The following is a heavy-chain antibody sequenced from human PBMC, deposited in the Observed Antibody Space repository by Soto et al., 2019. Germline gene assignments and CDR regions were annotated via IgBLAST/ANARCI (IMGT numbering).Heavy chain of an antibody. CDR1: GDTFASFG. Sequence: VKVSCKASGDTFASFGFSWVRQAPGQGLEWLGWISAYNGNTHYAQKVRDRVPLTTDTSTNTAYMELRSLTSDDTAVYYCARDQESITDRILQYWGQGTRVTVSS. CDR2: ISAYNGNT. V-gene: IGHV1-18*01. D-gene: IGHD3-10*01. J-gene: IGHJ4*02. CDR3: ARDQESITDRILQY.